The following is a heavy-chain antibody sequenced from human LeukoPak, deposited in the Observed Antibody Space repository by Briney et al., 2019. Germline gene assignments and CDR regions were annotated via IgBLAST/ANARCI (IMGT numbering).Heavy chain of an antibody. CDR1: GDSVSSNSAA. V-gene: IGHV6-1*01. Sequence: SQTLSLTCAISGDSVSSNSAAWNWIRQSPSRGLEWLGRTYYRSKWYNDYAVSVKSRITINPDTSKNQFSLQLNSVTPEDTAVHYCTGSSGGSGEVDYWGQGTLVTVSS. J-gene: IGHJ4*02. CDR2: TYYRSKWYN. D-gene: IGHD2-15*01. CDR3: TGSSGGSGEVDY.